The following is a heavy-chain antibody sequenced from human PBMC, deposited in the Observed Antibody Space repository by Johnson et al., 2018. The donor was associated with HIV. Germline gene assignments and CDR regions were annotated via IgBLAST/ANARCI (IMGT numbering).Heavy chain of an antibody. CDR1: GFTFDDYA. CDR3: ARGNKGYSSGWDAFDI. Sequence: VQLVESGGGLVQPGRSLRLSCAASGFTFDDYAMHWVRQAPGKGLEWVSGISWNSGSIGYADSVKGRFTISRDNAKNSLYLQMNSLRAGDTAVYYCARGNKGYSSGWDAFDIWGQGTMVTVSS. CDR2: ISWNSGSI. J-gene: IGHJ3*02. V-gene: IGHV3-9*01. D-gene: IGHD6-19*01.